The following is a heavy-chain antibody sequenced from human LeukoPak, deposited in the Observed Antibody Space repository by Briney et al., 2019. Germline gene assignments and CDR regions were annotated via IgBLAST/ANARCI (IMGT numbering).Heavy chain of an antibody. Sequence: GGSLRLSCAASGFTFSSYEMNWVRQAPGKGLEWVAVISYDGSNKYYADSVKGRFTISRDNSKNTLYLQMNSLRAEDTAVYYCAKDQGGYDWGTLDYWGQGTLVTVSS. V-gene: IGHV3-30*18. D-gene: IGHD5-12*01. J-gene: IGHJ4*02. CDR1: GFTFSSYE. CDR3: AKDQGGYDWGTLDY. CDR2: ISYDGSNK.